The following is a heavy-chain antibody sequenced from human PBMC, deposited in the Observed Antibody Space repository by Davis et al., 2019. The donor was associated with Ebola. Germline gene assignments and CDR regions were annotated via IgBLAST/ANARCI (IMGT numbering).Heavy chain of an antibody. D-gene: IGHD3-3*01. CDR2: INSDGSST. J-gene: IGHJ4*02. CDR3: ARDGVITIFGRLS. CDR1: GFSLNNYN. V-gene: IGHV3-74*01. Sequence: PGGSLRLSCAASGFSLNNYNMNWVRHAPGKGLVWVSRINSDGSSTSYADSVKGRFTISRDNAKNTLYLQMNSLRAEDTAVYYCARDGVITIFGRLSWGQGTLVTVSS.